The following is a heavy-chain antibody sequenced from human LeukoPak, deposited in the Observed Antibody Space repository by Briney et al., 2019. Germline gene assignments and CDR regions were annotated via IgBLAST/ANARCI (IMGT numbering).Heavy chain of an antibody. D-gene: IGHD2-2*01. CDR1: GGSISSYY. CDR3: ARRGPGYCSTTSCLYHYYGMDV. V-gene: IGHV4-59*08. CDR2: IYYSGTT. J-gene: IGHJ6*02. Sequence: SQTLSLTCAVSGGSISSYYWSWIRQPPGKGLEWIGYIYYSGTTNYNPSLKSRITISVDTSKNQFSLKLTSVTAADTAVYYCARRGPGYCSTTSCLYHYYGMDVWGQGTTVTVSS.